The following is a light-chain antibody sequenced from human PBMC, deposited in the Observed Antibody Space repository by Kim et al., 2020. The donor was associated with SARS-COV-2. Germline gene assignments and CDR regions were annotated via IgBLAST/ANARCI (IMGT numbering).Light chain of an antibody. CDR3: QQRSKWPGT. Sequence: EIVLTQSPATLSLSPGERATLSCRASQSVSTYLAWYQQKPGQAPRLLIYDASNRATGIPARFSGSGSGTDFTLTINSLEPEDFAVYYCQQRSKWPGTFGGGTKVDIK. V-gene: IGKV3-11*01. CDR1: QSVSTY. CDR2: DAS. J-gene: IGKJ4*01.